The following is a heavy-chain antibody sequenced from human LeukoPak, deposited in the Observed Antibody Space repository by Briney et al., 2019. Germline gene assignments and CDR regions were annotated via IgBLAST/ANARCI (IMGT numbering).Heavy chain of an antibody. Sequence: PGGSLRLSCAASGFTFSSYWMDWVRQAPGKGLVLVSGINSDGSRTRYAESVKGRFTISRDNAKNTLYLQMSSLRAEDTAVYYCARVGSTDSPHAFDIWGQGTMVTVSS. D-gene: IGHD3-22*01. CDR3: ARVGSTDSPHAFDI. V-gene: IGHV3-74*01. J-gene: IGHJ3*02. CDR1: GFTFSSYW. CDR2: INSDGSRT.